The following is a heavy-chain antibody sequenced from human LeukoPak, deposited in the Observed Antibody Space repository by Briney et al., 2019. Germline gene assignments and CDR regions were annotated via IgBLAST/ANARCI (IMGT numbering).Heavy chain of an antibody. CDR3: ARTRLWYSSSLLFDY. CDR1: GGSFSGYY. Sequence: SETLSLTCAVYGGSFSGYYWGWIRQPPGKGLEWIGEINHSGSTNYNPSLKSRVTISVDTSKNQFSLKLSSVTAADTAVYYCARTRLWYSSSLLFDYWGQGTLVTVSS. V-gene: IGHV4-34*01. D-gene: IGHD6-13*01. CDR2: INHSGST. J-gene: IGHJ4*02.